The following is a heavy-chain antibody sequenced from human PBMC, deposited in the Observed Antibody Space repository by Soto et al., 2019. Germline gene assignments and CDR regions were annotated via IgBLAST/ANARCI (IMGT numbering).Heavy chain of an antibody. J-gene: IGHJ6*01. CDR3: VMVDNYVTPTPQDV. CDR2: ISPYTGNT. V-gene: IGHV1-18*01. CDR1: GYIFVNYG. Sequence: QVQLVQSGDEVKKPGASVKVSCKASGYIFVNYGIAWVRQAPRQGLEWMGWISPYTGNTHSASKVQGRLTMTTEKSTSTAYMDLGSLTSDDTAVYYCVMVDNYVTPTPQDVWGQGTTVTVSS. D-gene: IGHD3-16*01.